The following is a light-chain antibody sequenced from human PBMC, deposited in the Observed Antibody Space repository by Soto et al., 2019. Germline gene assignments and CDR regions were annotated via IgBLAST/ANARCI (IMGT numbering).Light chain of an antibody. V-gene: IGLV3-21*04. Sequence: SYELTQPPSVSVAPGKTARITCGGNNIGSKNVHWYQQKPGHAPVLVIYYNSARPSGIPERFSGSNSGNTATLTISRVEAGDVADYYCQVWDSSSDPHVVFGGGTKLTVL. CDR2: YNS. CDR3: QVWDSSSDPHVV. CDR1: NIGSKN. J-gene: IGLJ2*01.